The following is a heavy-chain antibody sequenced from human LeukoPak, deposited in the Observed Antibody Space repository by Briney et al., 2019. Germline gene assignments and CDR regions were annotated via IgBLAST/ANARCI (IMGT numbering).Heavy chain of an antibody. CDR1: GFTFSSYA. CDR3: ARVRCSSTSCYSLLNPFDY. CDR2: ISYDGSNK. Sequence: GGSLRLPCAASGFTFSSYAMHWVRQAPGKGLEWVAVISYDGSNKYYADSVKGRFTISRDNSKNTLYLQMNSLRAEDTAVYYCARVRCSSTSCYSLLNPFDYWGQGTLVTVSS. V-gene: IGHV3-30-3*01. J-gene: IGHJ4*02. D-gene: IGHD2-2*01.